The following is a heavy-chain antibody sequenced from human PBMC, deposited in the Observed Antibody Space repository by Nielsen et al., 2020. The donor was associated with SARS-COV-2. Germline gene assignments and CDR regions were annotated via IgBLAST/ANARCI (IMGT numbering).Heavy chain of an antibody. D-gene: IGHD6-19*01. CDR1: GFTFSSYG. CDR2: IWYDGSNK. CDR3: ARVAVVYYYYGMDV. Sequence: GGSLRLSCAASGFTFSSYGMHWVRQAPGKGLEWVAVIWYDGSNKYYADSVKGRFTISRDNSKNTLYLQMNSLRAEDTAVYYCARVAVVYYYYGMDVWGQGTTVTVSS. J-gene: IGHJ6*02. V-gene: IGHV3-33*01.